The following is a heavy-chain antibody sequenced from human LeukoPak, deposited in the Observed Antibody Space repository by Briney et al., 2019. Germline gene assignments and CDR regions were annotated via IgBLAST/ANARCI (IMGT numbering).Heavy chain of an antibody. D-gene: IGHD3-10*01. Sequence: GGSLRLSCAASGFSFSSYWMHWVRQVPGKGLVWVSRINSDGSSTIYADSVKGRFTISRDNAKNTLYLQMNSLRAEDTAVYYCARGRGSGSSDYWGQGTLVTVPS. CDR2: INSDGSST. J-gene: IGHJ4*02. CDR1: GFSFSSYW. CDR3: ARGRGSGSSDY. V-gene: IGHV3-74*01.